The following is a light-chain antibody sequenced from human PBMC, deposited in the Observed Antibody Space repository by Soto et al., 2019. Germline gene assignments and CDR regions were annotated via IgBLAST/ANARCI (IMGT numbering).Light chain of an antibody. V-gene: IGLV7-46*01. CDR2: DTS. Sequence: QAVVTQEPSLTVYPGGTVTLTCGSSTGAVTSNHHPYWFHQKAGQAPRTLIYDTSNKHSWTPARFSGSLLGDKAALTLSGAQPEDEAQYYCLLSYNAARVFGGGTELTVL. CDR3: LLSYNAARV. J-gene: IGLJ2*01. CDR1: TGAVTSNHH.